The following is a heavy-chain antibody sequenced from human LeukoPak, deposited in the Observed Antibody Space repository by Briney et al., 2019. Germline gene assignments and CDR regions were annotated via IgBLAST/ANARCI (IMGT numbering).Heavy chain of an antibody. CDR2: INAGNGNT. J-gene: IGHJ4*02. D-gene: IGHD3-9*01. Sequence: RASVKVSCKASGYTFTSYAMHWVRRAPGQRLEWMGWINAGNGNTKYSQKFQGRVTITRDTSASTAYMELSSLRSEDTAVYYCARVSTDILTGYLTFDYWGQGTLVTVSS. CDR1: GYTFTSYA. V-gene: IGHV1-3*01. CDR3: ARVSTDILTGYLTFDY.